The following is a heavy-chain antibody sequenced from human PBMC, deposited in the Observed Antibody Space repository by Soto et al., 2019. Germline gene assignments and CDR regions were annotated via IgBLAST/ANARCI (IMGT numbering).Heavy chain of an antibody. Sequence: SETLSLTCTVSGGSISSYYWSWIRQPPGKGLEWIGYIYYSGSTNYNPSLKSRVTISVDTSKNQFSLKLSSVTAADTAVYYCARHDDQWLDGYFQHWGQGTLVTVSS. D-gene: IGHD6-19*01. CDR3: ARHDDQWLDGYFQH. CDR1: GGSISSYY. J-gene: IGHJ1*01. CDR2: IYYSGST. V-gene: IGHV4-59*08.